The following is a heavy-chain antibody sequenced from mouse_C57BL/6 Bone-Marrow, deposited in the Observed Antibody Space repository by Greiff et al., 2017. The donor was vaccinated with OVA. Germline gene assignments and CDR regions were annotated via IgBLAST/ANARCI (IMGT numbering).Heavy chain of an antibody. Sequence: VHVKQPGAELVMPGASVKLSCKASGYTFTSYWMHWVKQRPGQGLEWIGEIDPSDSYTNYNQKFKGKSTLTVDKSSSTAYMQLSSLTSEDSAVYYCARQLGTYWGQGTLVTVSA. CDR1: GYTFTSYW. CDR3: ARQLGTY. D-gene: IGHD3-1*01. J-gene: IGHJ3*01. CDR2: IDPSDSYT. V-gene: IGHV1-69*01.